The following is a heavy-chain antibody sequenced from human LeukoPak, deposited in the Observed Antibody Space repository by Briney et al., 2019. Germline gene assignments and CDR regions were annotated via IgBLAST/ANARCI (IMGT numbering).Heavy chain of an antibody. CDR1: GGSISSSY. CDR3: ARDQAHSGSYLAGFVDY. D-gene: IGHD1-26*01. J-gene: IGHJ4*02. CDR2: IYYSGTT. V-gene: IGHV4-59*01. Sequence: PSETLSLTCTVSGGSISSSYWAWIRQPPGKGLEWIGYIYYSGTTNYNPSLKSRVTISVDTSKNQFSLKLRSVTAADTAVYYCARDQAHSGSYLAGFVDYWGQGTQVTVSS.